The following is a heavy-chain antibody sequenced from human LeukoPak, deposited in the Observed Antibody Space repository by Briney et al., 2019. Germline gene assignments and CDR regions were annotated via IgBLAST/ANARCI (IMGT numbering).Heavy chain of an antibody. J-gene: IGHJ4*02. CDR1: GYTFTSYY. CDR2: INPSGGST. Sequence: GASVKVSCKAFGYTFTSYYMHWVRQAPGQGLEWMGIINPSGGSTSYAQKFQGRVTMTRDMSTSTVYMELSSLRSEDTAVYYCAREGDGYNFDYWGQGTLVTVSS. V-gene: IGHV1-46*01. CDR3: AREGDGYNFDY. D-gene: IGHD5-24*01.